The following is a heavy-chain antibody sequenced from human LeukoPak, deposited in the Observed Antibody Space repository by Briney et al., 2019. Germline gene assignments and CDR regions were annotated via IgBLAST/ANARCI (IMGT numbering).Heavy chain of an antibody. CDR2: ISYDGSNK. J-gene: IGHJ4*02. V-gene: IGHV3-30*04. CDR3: ARAVITMIPEGGYFDS. CDR1: GFTFSSYA. D-gene: IGHD3-22*01. Sequence: PGGSLRLSCAASGFTFSSYAMHWVRQAPGRGLEWVAVISYDGSNKYYADSVKGRFTISRDNSKNTLYLQMNSLRAEDTAVYYCARAVITMIPEGGYFDSWGQGTLVTVSS.